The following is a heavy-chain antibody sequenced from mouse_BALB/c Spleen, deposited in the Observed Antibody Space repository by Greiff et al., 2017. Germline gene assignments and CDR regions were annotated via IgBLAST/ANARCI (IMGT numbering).Heavy chain of an antibody. CDR3: ARKDYEAWFAY. Sequence: EVQLVESGGGLVQPGGSLKLSCAASGFTFSSYTMSWVRQTPEKRLEWVAYISNGGGSTYYPDTVKGRFTISRDNAKNTLYLQMSSLKSEDTAMYYCARKDYEAWFAYWGQGTLVTVSA. J-gene: IGHJ3*01. CDR2: ISNGGGST. D-gene: IGHD1-1*01. V-gene: IGHV5-12-2*01. CDR1: GFTFSSYT.